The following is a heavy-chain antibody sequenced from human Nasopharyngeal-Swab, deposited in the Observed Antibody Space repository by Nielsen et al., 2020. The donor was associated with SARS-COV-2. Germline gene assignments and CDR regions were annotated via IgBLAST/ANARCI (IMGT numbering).Heavy chain of an antibody. Sequence: GGSLRLSCTTSGFTSGDYVINWVRQAPGKGLEWVGFLRSTRILGGTSEYAASVKGRFTISRDDSNSIAYLQMNSLKSEDTGVYYCNRGYHMDVWGQGTTVTVSS. CDR1: GFTSGDYV. J-gene: IGHJ6*02. D-gene: IGHD6-25*01. CDR2: LRSTRILGGTS. V-gene: IGHV3-49*04. CDR3: NRGYHMDV.